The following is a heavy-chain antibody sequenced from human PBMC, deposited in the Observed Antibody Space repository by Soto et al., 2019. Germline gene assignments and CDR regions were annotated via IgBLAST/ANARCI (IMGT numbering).Heavy chain of an antibody. CDR1: GFTVSSNY. V-gene: IGHV3-53*02. CDR2: IYSAGST. J-gene: IGHJ3*02. Sequence: EVQLVETGGGLVQPGGSLRLSCAASGFTVSSNYMNWVRQAPGEGLEWVSVIYSAGSTYYADSVKGRFTISRDNSKNTLYLQVNRLRAEDTAIYYCARPVHPADDAFDIWGQGKMVTVSS. CDR3: ARPVHPADDAFDI.